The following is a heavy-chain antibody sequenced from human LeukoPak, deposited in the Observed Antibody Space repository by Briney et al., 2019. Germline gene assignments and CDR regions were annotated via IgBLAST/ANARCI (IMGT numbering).Heavy chain of an antibody. CDR3: AGGRDTAVAGPGGYFDY. J-gene: IGHJ4*02. V-gene: IGHV3-48*03. Sequence: GGSLRLSCVASGFTFSSFEMNRVRQASGRGLEWVSYIGRSGGPICYADSLKGRFTISRDNAKNSLYLQMNSLTAEDTAVYYCAGGRDTAVAGPGGYFDYWAQGTLVTVSS. CDR2: IGRSGGPI. CDR1: GFTFSSFE. D-gene: IGHD6-19*01.